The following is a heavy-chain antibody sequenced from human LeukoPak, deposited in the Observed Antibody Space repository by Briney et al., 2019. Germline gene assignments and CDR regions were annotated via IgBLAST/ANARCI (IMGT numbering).Heavy chain of an antibody. CDR1: GGSTSSSNYY. D-gene: IGHD4-17*01. CDR2: IGGSGSGT. V-gene: IGHV3-23*01. Sequence: PSETLSLTCTVSGGSTSSSNYYWGWVRQAPGKGLEWVSVIGGSGSGTYYADSVKGRFTISRDNSKNTLYLQMNSLRAEDTAIYYCAKHRENYGDSCIDDYWGQGTLVTVSS. CDR3: AKHRENYGDSCIDDY. J-gene: IGHJ4*02.